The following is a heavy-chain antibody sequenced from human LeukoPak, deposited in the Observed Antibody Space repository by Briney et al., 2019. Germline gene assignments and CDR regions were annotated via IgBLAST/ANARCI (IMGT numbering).Heavy chain of an antibody. CDR2: ISSSGSTI. CDR1: GFTLSDNY. Sequence: GGSLRLSCAASGFTLSDNYMSWIRQVPGKGLEWISYISSSGSTIKYADSVKGRFTISRDNGKNSLCLQMNSLRAEDTAVYYCARVVEYPNWFDPWGQGTLVTVSS. J-gene: IGHJ5*02. D-gene: IGHD2-2*01. V-gene: IGHV3-11*01. CDR3: ARVVEYPNWFDP.